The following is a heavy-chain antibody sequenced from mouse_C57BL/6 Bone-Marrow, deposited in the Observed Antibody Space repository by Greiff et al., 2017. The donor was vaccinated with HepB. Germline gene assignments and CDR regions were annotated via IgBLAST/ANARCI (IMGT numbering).Heavy chain of an antibody. CDR2: INPGSGGT. Sequence: VQLQQSGAELVRPGTSVKVSCKASGYAFTNYLIEWVKQRPGQGLEWIGVINPGSGGTNYNEKFKGKATLTADKSSSTAYMQLSSLTSEDSAVYFCAREALYYGNYGFAYWGQGTLVTVSA. CDR1: GYAFTNYL. D-gene: IGHD2-1*01. V-gene: IGHV1-54*01. CDR3: AREALYYGNYGFAY. J-gene: IGHJ3*01.